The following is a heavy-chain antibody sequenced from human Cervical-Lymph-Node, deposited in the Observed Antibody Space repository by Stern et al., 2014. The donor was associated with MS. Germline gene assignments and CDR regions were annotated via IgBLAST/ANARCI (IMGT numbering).Heavy chain of an antibody. V-gene: IGHV1-69*01. CDR2: IFPVFGTP. J-gene: IGHJ5*02. CDR3: ALSSETSDRWYSLGYDL. CDR1: GGTFSKFP. Sequence: QLVQSGAGVTKPGSSVTVSCKASGGTFSKFPSSWVRQAPGQGLEWMGGIFPVFGTPTYAQEFRGRVTITADDSTSTVYMELSSLRSDDTAVYYCALSSETSDRWYSLGYDLWGQGTLVTVSS. D-gene: IGHD6-13*01.